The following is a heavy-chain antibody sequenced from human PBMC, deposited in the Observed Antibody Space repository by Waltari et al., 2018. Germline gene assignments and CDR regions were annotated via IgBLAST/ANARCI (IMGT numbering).Heavy chain of an antibody. CDR1: GGTFTNLV. CDR2: IIVKLAAA. CDR3: SKIISVTGSTS. Sequence: VHLEQSGAVLKKPGSSVRVSCKASGGTFTNLVITWVRQAPGQGLEWMVGIIVKLAAANYAQKFQGRLSITADESTSTVYMDLSGLQSDDTAVYYCSKIISVTGSTSWGQGTLVTVSS. J-gene: IGHJ4*02. D-gene: IGHD1-1*01. V-gene: IGHV1-69*01.